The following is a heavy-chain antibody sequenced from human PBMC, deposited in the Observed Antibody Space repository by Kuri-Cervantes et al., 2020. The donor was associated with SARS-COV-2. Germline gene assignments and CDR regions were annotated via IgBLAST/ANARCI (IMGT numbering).Heavy chain of an antibody. CDR3: ARDFPTRFLEWLDAYYYYGMDV. Sequence: GESLKISCAASGLTFSNYAMNWVRQAPGKGLEWVAVISYDGSNKYYADSVKGRFTISRDNSKNTLYLQMNSLRAEDTAVYYCARDFPTRFLEWLDAYYYYGMDVWGQGTTVTVSS. J-gene: IGHJ6*02. D-gene: IGHD3-3*01. V-gene: IGHV3-30*04. CDR2: ISYDGSNK. CDR1: GLTFSNYA.